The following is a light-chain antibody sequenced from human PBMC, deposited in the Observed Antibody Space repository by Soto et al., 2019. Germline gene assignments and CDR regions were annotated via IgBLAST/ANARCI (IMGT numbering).Light chain of an antibody. J-gene: IGKJ1*01. CDR1: QSVSSY. CDR2: DSS. V-gene: IGKV3D-15*01. CDR3: QQYGDWPS. Sequence: DIRMTQSPATLSVSPGDKATLSCRASQSVSSYVVWYQQKPGQAPRLLISDSSTRAPGVPARFSGSGSGTEFTLTISRLQSDDFAVYYCQQYGDWPSFGLGTKVEI.